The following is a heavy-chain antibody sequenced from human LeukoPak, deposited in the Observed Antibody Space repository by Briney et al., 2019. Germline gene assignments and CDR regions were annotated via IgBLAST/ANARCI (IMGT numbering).Heavy chain of an antibody. J-gene: IGHJ4*02. V-gene: IGHV1-46*01. CDR3: ARDLRWGYYFDY. D-gene: IGHD4-23*01. CDR2: INPSGGST. CDR1: GYTFTSYY. Sequence: GASVKVSCKASGYTFTSYYMHWVRQAPGPGLEWMGIINPSGGSTSYAQKFQGRVTMTRDTSTSTVYMELSSLRSEDTAVYYCARDLRWGYYFDYWGQGTLVTVSS.